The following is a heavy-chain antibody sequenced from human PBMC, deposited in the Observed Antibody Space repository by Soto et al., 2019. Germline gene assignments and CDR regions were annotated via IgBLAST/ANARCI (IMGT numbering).Heavy chain of an antibody. V-gene: IGHV4-30-2*01. CDR3: ARARPSGAPYFDY. Sequence: SETLSLTCAVSGGSISSGGYSWSWIRQPPGKGLEWIGYIYHSGSTYYNPSLKSRVTISVDRSKNQFSLKLSSVTAADTAVYYCARARPSGAPYFDYWGQGTLVTVSS. D-gene: IGHD1-1*01. CDR1: GGSISSGGYS. J-gene: IGHJ4*02. CDR2: IYHSGST.